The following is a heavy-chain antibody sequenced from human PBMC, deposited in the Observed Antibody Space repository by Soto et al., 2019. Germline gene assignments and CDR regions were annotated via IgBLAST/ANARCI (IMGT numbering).Heavy chain of an antibody. CDR1: GYSFTTYW. D-gene: IGHD3-22*01. Sequence: PGASLKISCQASGYSFTTYWISWVRQMPGKGLECMGRIDPTDSYTDYGPSFEGHVTMSVDRSINTAYLEWSSLKASDSAMYYCARLTLAHDSSGYHIFDYWGQGTTVTVSS. CDR2: IDPTDSYT. J-gene: IGHJ4*03. CDR3: ARLTLAHDSSGYHIFDY. V-gene: IGHV5-10-1*01.